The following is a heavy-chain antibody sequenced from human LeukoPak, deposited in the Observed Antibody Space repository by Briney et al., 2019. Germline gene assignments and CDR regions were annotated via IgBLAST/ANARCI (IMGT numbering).Heavy chain of an antibody. J-gene: IGHJ4*02. Sequence: ASVKVSCKASGYTFIDYYLHWVRQAPGQGPEWMAWINPKNGDTNYAQKFQGRVSMTRDTSISTAYMELSRLSSDDTAVYYCARAGTVMLLDYWGQGTLVTVSS. CDR3: ARAGTVMLLDY. D-gene: IGHD3-16*01. V-gene: IGHV1-2*02. CDR2: INPKNGDT. CDR1: GYTFIDYY.